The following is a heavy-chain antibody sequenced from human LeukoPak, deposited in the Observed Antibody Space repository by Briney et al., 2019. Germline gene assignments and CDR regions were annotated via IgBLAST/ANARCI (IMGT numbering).Heavy chain of an antibody. CDR1: GFTFSSYG. J-gene: IGHJ4*02. CDR3: ARDRGSYYDSSGYHSFDY. Sequence: GGSLRLSCAASGFTFSSYGMHWVRQAPGKGLEWVAFIRYDGSNKYYADSVKGRFTISRDNAKNSLYLQMNSLRAEDTAVYYCARDRGSYYDSSGYHSFDYWGQGTLVTVSS. CDR2: IRYDGSNK. D-gene: IGHD3-22*01. V-gene: IGHV3-30*02.